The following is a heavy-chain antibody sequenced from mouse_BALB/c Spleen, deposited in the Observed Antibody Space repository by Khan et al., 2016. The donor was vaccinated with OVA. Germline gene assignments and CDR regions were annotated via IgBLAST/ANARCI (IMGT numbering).Heavy chain of an antibody. CDR1: GYTFSSYW. V-gene: IGHV1S81*02. CDR3: ARSTRMTTEFVY. J-gene: IGHJ3*01. Sequence: QVQLQQPGAELVKPGASVQLSCKASGYTFSSYWMLWVKQRPGQGLEWIGEINPSNGRTNYNETFKSKATLTVDKSSSTAYMQLSSLTSEDSAVYYCARSTRMTTEFVYWGQGTLVTVSA. D-gene: IGHD2-4*01. CDR2: INPSNGRT.